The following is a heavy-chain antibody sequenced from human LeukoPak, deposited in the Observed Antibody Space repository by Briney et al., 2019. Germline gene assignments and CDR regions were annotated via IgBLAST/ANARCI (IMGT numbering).Heavy chain of an antibody. D-gene: IGHD1-26*01. CDR3: ARARVVGAPYFDY. V-gene: IGHV4-39*07. Sequence: PSETLSLTCTVSGGSISTSNYYWGWIRQPPGKGLEWIGNIFYSGSTYYSPSLKSRVTISLDTSRNQFSLKLSSVTAADTAVYYCARARVVGAPYFDYWGQGTLVTVSS. CDR1: GGSISTSNYY. J-gene: IGHJ4*02. CDR2: IFYSGST.